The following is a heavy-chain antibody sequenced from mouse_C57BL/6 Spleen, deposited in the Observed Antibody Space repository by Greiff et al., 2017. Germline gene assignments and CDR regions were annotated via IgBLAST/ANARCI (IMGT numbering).Heavy chain of an antibody. Sequence: QVQLQQPGAELVRPGTSVKLSCKASVYTFTSYWMHWVKQRPGQRLEWIGVIDPSDSYTNYNQKFKGKATLTVDTSSSTAYMQLSSLTSEDSAVYYCARDYGSSWYFDVWGTGTTVTVSS. CDR2: IDPSDSYT. D-gene: IGHD1-1*01. V-gene: IGHV1-59*01. J-gene: IGHJ1*03. CDR3: ARDYGSSWYFDV. CDR1: VYTFTSYW.